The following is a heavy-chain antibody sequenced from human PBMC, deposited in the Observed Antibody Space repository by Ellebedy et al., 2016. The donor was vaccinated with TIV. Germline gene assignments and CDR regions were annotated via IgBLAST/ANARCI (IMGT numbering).Heavy chain of an antibody. CDR3: ARDFGELPYYYYYGMDV. Sequence: GESLKISCAASGFTFSDYYMSWIRQAPGKGLEWVSYISSSSSYTNYADSVKGRFTISRDNAKNSLYLQMNSLRAEDTAVYYCARDFGELPYYYYYGMDVWGQGTTVTVSS. D-gene: IGHD1-26*01. J-gene: IGHJ6*02. CDR1: GFTFSDYY. V-gene: IGHV3-11*06. CDR2: ISSSSSYT.